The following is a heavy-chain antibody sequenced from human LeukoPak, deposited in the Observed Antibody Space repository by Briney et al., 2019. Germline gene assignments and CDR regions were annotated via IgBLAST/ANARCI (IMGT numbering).Heavy chain of an antibody. CDR3: VSFYETY. D-gene: IGHD2/OR15-2a*01. CDR2: LSNDGTDE. Sequence: GGSLRLSCAASGFNFNTYAFHWVRQAPGKGLEWVAMLSNDGTDELFADSVKGRFTISKDNAKNTVYLQMNSLRAEDTAVYYCVSFYETYWGRGTLVTVSS. CDR1: GFNFNTYA. V-gene: IGHV3-30-3*01. J-gene: IGHJ4*02.